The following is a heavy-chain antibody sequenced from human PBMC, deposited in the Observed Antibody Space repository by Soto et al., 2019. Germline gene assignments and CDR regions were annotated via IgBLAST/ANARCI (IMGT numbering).Heavy chain of an antibody. D-gene: IGHD3-3*01. CDR1: GYTFTSYS. CDR3: AGDVDDLWSGYYTPTSLSNWLDP. V-gene: IGHV1-18*01. Sequence: QVQLVQSGAEVKKPGASVKVSCKASGYTFTSYSISWVRQAPGQGLEWMGWISPYNGNTNYAQEFQGRVTMTTDTSTVTAYLDLRSLRSDDTAVYYGAGDVDDLWSGYYTPTSLSNWLDPWGKGRLVTVSS. J-gene: IGHJ5*02. CDR2: ISPYNGNT.